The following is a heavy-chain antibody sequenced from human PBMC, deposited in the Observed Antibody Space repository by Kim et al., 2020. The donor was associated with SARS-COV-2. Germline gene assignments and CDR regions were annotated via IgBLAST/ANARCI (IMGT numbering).Heavy chain of an antibody. CDR2: IIPIFGTA. D-gene: IGHD6-13*01. J-gene: IGHJ5*02. Sequence: SVKVSCKASGGTFSSYAISWVRQAPGQGLEWMGGIIPIFGTANYAQKFQGRVTITADESTSTAYMELSSLRSEDTAVYYCAREPPSAAAAGRLGWFDPWVQGTLVTVSS. CDR1: GGTFSSYA. CDR3: AREPPSAAAAGRLGWFDP. V-gene: IGHV1-69*13.